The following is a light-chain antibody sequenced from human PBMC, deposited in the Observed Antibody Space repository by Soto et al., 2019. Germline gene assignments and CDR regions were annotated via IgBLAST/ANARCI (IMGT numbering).Light chain of an antibody. CDR3: QSADSSGTIRV. CDR2: KDS. J-gene: IGLJ1*01. Sequence: SYELTQPPSVSVSPGQTARITCSGDALPKQYAYWYQQKPGQAPVLVIYKDSERPSGIPERFSGSSSGTTVTLTISRVQAEDEADYYCQSADSSGTIRVFGTGTKLTVL. V-gene: IGLV3-25*03. CDR1: ALPKQY.